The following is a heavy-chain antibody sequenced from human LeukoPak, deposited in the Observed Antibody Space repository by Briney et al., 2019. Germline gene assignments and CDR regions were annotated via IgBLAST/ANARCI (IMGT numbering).Heavy chain of an antibody. Sequence: PGRSLRLSCAASGFTFSSYGIHWVRQAPGKGLEWVAVISYDGSNKYYADSVKGRFTISRDNSKNTLYLQMNSLRAEDTAVYYCAKGGYWGHGTLVTVSS. CDR3: AKGGY. V-gene: IGHV3-30*18. J-gene: IGHJ4*01. CDR2: ISYDGSNK. CDR1: GFTFSSYG.